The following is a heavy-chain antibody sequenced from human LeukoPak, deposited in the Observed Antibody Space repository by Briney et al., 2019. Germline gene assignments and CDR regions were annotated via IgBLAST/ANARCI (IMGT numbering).Heavy chain of an antibody. CDR3: AKERNLEIAVAGTIFDY. CDR1: GFTFSSYA. Sequence: GGSLRLSCAASGFTFSSYAMSWVRQAPGKGLDWVSVIYSGGDTYYADAVKGRFTISRDNSKNMIYLEMTSLKAEDTAVYYCAKERNLEIAVAGTIFDYWGQGTLVTVSS. CDR2: IYSGGDT. D-gene: IGHD6-19*01. V-gene: IGHV3-66*01. J-gene: IGHJ4*02.